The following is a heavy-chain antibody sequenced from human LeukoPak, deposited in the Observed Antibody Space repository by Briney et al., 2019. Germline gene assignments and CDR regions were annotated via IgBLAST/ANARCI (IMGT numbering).Heavy chain of an antibody. Sequence: PGRSLRLSCAASGFTLSNYEMFWVRQAPGKGLEWVAVILYDGNNINYADSVKGRFTISRDNSENTLYMQMNKLRGEDTAVYYCARDGVVVPAAPPYFYYYYIDVWVKGTTVTVSS. V-gene: IGHV3-30-3*01. D-gene: IGHD2-2*01. J-gene: IGHJ6*03. CDR2: ILYDGNNI. CDR1: GFTLSNYE. CDR3: ARDGVVVPAAPPYFYYYYIDV.